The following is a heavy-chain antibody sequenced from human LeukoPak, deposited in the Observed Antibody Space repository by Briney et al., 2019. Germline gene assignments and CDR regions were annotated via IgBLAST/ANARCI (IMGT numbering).Heavy chain of an antibody. CDR2: INHSGST. D-gene: IGHD5-24*01. Sequence: SETLSLTCAVYSGSFSGHYWSWIRQPPGKGLEWIGEINHSGSTNYNPSLKGRVTMSVDTSKNQFSLRLTSVTAADTAVYYCARVGDGHNRPPDYWGPGTLVTVSS. CDR3: ARVGDGHNRPPDY. CDR1: SGSFSGHY. V-gene: IGHV4-34*01. J-gene: IGHJ4*02.